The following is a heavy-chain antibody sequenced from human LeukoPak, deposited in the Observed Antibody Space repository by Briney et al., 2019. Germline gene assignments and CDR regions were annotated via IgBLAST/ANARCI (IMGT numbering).Heavy chain of an antibody. CDR1: GGSFSGYY. CDR2: IYHSGST. CDR3: ARGGVFSAVGFDY. Sequence: PSETLSLTCAVYGGSFSGYYWSWIRQPPGKGLEWIGYIYHSGSTYYNPSLKSRATISLDTSKNQFSLKLTSVTAADTAVYYCARGGVFSAVGFDYWGQGTLVTVSS. J-gene: IGHJ4*02. V-gene: IGHV4-34*01. D-gene: IGHD4-23*01.